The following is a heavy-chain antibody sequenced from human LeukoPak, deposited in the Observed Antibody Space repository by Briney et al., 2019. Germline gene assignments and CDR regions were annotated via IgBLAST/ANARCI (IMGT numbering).Heavy chain of an antibody. CDR2: IIPIFGIA. D-gene: IGHD6-13*01. Sequence: SVKVSRKASGGTFSSYAISWVRQAPGQGLEWIGRIIPIFGIANYAQKFQGRVTITADKSTSTAYMELSSLRSEDTAVYYCASHIAAAGPTRDYYYYGMDVWGQGTTVTVSS. J-gene: IGHJ6*02. CDR1: GGTFSSYA. CDR3: ASHIAAAGPTRDYYYYGMDV. V-gene: IGHV1-69*04.